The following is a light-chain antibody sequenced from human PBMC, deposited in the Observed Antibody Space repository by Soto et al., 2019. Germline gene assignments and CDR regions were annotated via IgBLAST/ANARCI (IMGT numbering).Light chain of an antibody. CDR3: SSSAGNDNLV. V-gene: IGLV2-8*01. Sequence: QSALTQPPSASGSPGQSVTISRTGSARDIGGYDYVSWYQQHPGNAPKLLIYEVSERPSGVPDRFSGSRSGNTASLTVSGLQAEDEADYYCSSSAGNDNLVFGGGTQLTVL. CDR2: EVS. CDR1: ARDIGGYDY. J-gene: IGLJ2*01.